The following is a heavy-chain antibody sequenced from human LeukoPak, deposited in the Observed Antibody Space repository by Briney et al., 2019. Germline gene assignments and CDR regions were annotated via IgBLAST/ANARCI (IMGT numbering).Heavy chain of an antibody. CDR1: GGYISSSF. J-gene: IGHJ5*02. V-gene: IGHV4-59*13. D-gene: IGHD4-17*01. Sequence: PSETLSLTCTVSGGYISSSFWTWIRQAPGKGLELIGFTYDGGRGNYKPSLRSRVDISLDTSSNRYSLRLTSVTAADTCVYYCARLWRPHDYDNWFDHWGQGILVNVSS. CDR3: ARLWRPHDYDNWFDH. CDR2: TYDGGRG.